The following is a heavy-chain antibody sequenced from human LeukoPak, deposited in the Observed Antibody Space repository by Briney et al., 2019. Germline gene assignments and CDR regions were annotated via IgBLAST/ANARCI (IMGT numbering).Heavy chain of an antibody. CDR2: ISWNSGSI. CDR3: AKDIAAAGLFDY. CDR1: GFTFDDYA. J-gene: IGHJ4*02. D-gene: IGHD6-13*01. V-gene: IGHV3-9*01. Sequence: GGSLRLSCAASGFTFDDYAMHWVRQAPGKGLEWGSGISWNSGSIGYADSVKGRFTISRDNAKNSLYLQMNSLRAEDTALYYCAKDIAAAGLFDYWGQGTLVTVSS.